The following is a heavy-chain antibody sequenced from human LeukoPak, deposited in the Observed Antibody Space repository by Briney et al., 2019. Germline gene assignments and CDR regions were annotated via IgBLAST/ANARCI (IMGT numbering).Heavy chain of an antibody. CDR2: IRYDGSNK. CDR3: AKDQGVGGPQWELPYFDY. CDR1: GFTFSSYG. Sequence: GGSLRLSCAASGFTFSSYGMHSARQAPGKGLEWVAFIRYDGSNKYYADSVKGRFTISRDNSKNTLYLQMNSLRAEDTAVYYCAKDQGVGGPQWELPYFDYWGQGTLVTVSS. V-gene: IGHV3-30*02. D-gene: IGHD1-26*01. J-gene: IGHJ4*02.